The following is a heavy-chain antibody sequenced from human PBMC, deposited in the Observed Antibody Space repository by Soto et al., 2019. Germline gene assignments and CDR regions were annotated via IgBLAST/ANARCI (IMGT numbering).Heavy chain of an antibody. Sequence: PGGSLRLSCAASGFTFSSYSMNWVRQAPGKGLEWVSYISSSSSTIYYADSVKGRFTISRDNAKNSLYLQMNSLRDEDTAVYYCARESRPRMTAAALRYWGQGTLVSVSS. CDR3: ARESRPRMTAAALRY. V-gene: IGHV3-48*02. CDR2: ISSSSSTI. J-gene: IGHJ4*02. CDR1: GFTFSSYS. D-gene: IGHD2-2*02.